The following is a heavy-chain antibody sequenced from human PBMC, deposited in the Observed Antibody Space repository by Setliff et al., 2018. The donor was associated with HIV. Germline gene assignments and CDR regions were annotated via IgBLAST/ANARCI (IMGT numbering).Heavy chain of an antibody. CDR1: GYYISGGYY. CDR3: ARAPPGIQLLTTTNGPYYFDF. D-gene: IGHD1-1*01. J-gene: IGHJ4*02. V-gene: IGHV4-38-2*01. CDR2: IFNSGQT. Sequence: ETLSLTCAVSGYYISGGYYWCWIRQSPGKGLEWIGCIFNSGQTYYNPSLNSRIAISMDTSENQFSLRLTSVTAADTALYFCARAPPGIQLLTTTNGPYYFDFWGQGLLVTVSS.